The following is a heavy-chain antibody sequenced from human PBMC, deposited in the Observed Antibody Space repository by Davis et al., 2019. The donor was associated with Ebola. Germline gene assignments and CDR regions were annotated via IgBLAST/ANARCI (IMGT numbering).Heavy chain of an antibody. CDR3: ARDPPRNTAAGDSRSNFFDF. Sequence: GESLKISCAASGFIFSSYVMRWVRQAPGKGLVWVSRISHDGTITTYADSVKGRFTISRDNAKNSVYLQMNSLRAEDTALYYCARDPPRNTAAGDSRSNFFDFWGQGTLVTVSS. D-gene: IGHD4-11*01. J-gene: IGHJ4*02. CDR2: ISHDGTIT. V-gene: IGHV3-74*01. CDR1: GFIFSSYV.